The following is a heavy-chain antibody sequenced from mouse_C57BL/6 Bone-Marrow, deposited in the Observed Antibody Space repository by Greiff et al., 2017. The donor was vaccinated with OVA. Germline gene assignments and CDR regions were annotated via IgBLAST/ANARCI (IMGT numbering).Heavy chain of an antibody. J-gene: IGHJ2*01. V-gene: IGHV1-81*01. D-gene: IGHD1-1*01. Sequence: QVQLQQSGAELARPGASVKLSCKASGYTFTSYGISWVKQRTGQGLEWIGEIYPRSGTTYYNEKFKGKATLSADTSSSTAYMALRSLTSADSAGDICARGGVQRYEDGGQGTTRTVAA. CDR2: IYPRSGTT. CDR1: GYTFTSYG. CDR3: ARGGVQRYED.